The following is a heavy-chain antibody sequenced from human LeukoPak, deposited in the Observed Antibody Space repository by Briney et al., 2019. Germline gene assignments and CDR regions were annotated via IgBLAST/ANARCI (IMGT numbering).Heavy chain of an antibody. CDR3: VRDFVYYTTCTRW. J-gene: IGHJ4*02. D-gene: IGHD2-8*01. CDR2: IKTDGSIT. V-gene: IGHV3-74*01. Sequence: GGSLRLSCAASGFSFSVYWMHWVRQAPGKGPVWVSRIKTDGSITDYADFVKGRFTISRDNAKNTLYLQMNSLRAEDTAVYYCVRDFVYYTTCTRWWGQGTLVTVSS. CDR1: GFSFSVYW.